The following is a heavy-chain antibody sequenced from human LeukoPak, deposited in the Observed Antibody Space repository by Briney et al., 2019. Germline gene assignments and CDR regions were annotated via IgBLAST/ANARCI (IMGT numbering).Heavy chain of an antibody. CDR3: ARGVDWTTINELNY. J-gene: IGHJ4*02. Sequence: GGSLRLSCAASGFTFSNFWMHWVRQAPGKGVVGVSRITPDGGGADYMDSVKGRFTISRDNAKNTVYLQMNSLGADDMAVYYCARGVDWTTINELNYWGQGTLVTVSS. CDR2: ITPDGGGA. D-gene: IGHD3-10*01. CDR1: GFTFSNFW. V-gene: IGHV3-74*01.